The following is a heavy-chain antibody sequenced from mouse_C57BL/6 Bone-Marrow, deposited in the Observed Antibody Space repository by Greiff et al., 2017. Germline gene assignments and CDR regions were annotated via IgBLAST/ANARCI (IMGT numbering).Heavy chain of an antibody. CDR1: GFTFSDYG. J-gene: IGHJ3*01. D-gene: IGHD2-9*01. V-gene: IGHV5-17*01. CDR3: ARPYYGYGGFAY. CDR2: ISSGSSTI. Sequence: EVKVVESGGGLVKPGGSLKLSCAASGFTFSDYGMHWVRQAPEKGLEWVAYISSGSSTIYYADTVKGRVTLSRDNAKNTLFLQMPSLRSEDAAMYYCARPYYGYGGFAYWGQGTLVTVSA.